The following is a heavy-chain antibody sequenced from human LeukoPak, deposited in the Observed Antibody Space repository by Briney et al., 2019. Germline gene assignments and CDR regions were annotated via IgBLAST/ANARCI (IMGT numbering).Heavy chain of an antibody. CDR3: VGDSGGDCCLFDY. D-gene: IGHD2-21*02. V-gene: IGHV3-48*03. J-gene: IGHJ4*02. CDR2: ISSSGSTI. Sequence: PGGSLRLSCAASGFTFSSYEMNWVRQAPGKGLEWVSYISSSGSTIYYADSVKGRFTISRDNAKNSLYLQMNSLRAEDTAVYYCVGDSGGDCCLFDYWGQGTLVTVSS. CDR1: GFTFSSYE.